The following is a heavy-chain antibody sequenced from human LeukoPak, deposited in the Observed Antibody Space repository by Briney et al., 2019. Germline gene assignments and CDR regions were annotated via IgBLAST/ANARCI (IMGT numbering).Heavy chain of an antibody. CDR3: ERVRKGWIQSDYFDY. CDR1: GGSISSGGYY. D-gene: IGHD5-24*01. Sequence: SETLSLTCTVSGGSISSGGYYRSWIRQHPGKGREWIGYIYYSGSTYYNPSLKSRVTISVNTSKNQFSMKLSSVTAADTAVYYCERVRKGWIQSDYFDYWGQGTLVNVSS. J-gene: IGHJ4*02. V-gene: IGHV4-31*03. CDR2: IYYSGST.